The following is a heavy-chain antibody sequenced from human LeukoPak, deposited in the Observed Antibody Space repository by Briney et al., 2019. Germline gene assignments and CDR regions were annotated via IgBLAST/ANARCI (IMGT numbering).Heavy chain of an antibody. V-gene: IGHV4-59*01. CDR3: ARYSGTLGYFDY. CDR1: GGSISSYY. J-gene: IGHJ4*02. D-gene: IGHD1-26*01. CDR2: IYYSGST. Sequence: SETLSLTCTVSGGSISSYYWIWIRQPPGKGLEWIGYIYYSGSTNYNPSLKSRVTISVDTSKNQFSLKLSSVTAADTAVYYCARYSGTLGYFDYWGQGTLVTVSS.